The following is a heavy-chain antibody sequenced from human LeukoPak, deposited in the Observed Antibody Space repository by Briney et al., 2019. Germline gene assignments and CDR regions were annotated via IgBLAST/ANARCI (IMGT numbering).Heavy chain of an antibody. CDR3: ARERDYDILTSYGMDV. V-gene: IGHV3-48*04. CDR2: ISSSGSTI. CDR1: GFTFSSYS. J-gene: IGHJ6*02. Sequence: GGSPRLSCAASGFTFSSYSMNWVRQAPGKGLEWVSYISSSGSTIYYADSVKGRFTISRDNAKNSLYLQMNSLRAEDTAVYYCARERDYDILTSYGMDVWGQGTTVTVSS. D-gene: IGHD3-9*01.